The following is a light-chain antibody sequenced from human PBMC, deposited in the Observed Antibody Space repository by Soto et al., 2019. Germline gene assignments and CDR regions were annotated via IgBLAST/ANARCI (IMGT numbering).Light chain of an antibody. V-gene: IGKV3-20*01. J-gene: IGKJ2*01. Sequence: EIVLTQSPGTLSLSPGERATLSCRASQSVTSSHLAWYQQKPGQDPRLLIYDTSRRATGIPDRFSGSASGTDFTLTVSRLEPEDFAVYYCQHYGGSPLYTFGQGTKMEIK. CDR3: QHYGGSPLYT. CDR1: QSVTSSH. CDR2: DTS.